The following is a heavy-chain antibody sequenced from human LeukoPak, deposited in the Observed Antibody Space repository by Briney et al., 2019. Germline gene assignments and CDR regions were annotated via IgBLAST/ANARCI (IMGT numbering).Heavy chain of an antibody. CDR1: GGSISSGDYY. Sequence: SETLSLTCTVSGGSISSGDYYWSWIRQPPGKGLEGIGYIYYSGSTYYNPSLKSRVTISVDTSKNQFSLKLSSVTAADTAVYYCARDRGYGDYGDFDYWGQGTLVTVSS. CDR2: IYYSGST. J-gene: IGHJ4*02. CDR3: ARDRGYGDYGDFDY. V-gene: IGHV4-30-4*01. D-gene: IGHD4-17*01.